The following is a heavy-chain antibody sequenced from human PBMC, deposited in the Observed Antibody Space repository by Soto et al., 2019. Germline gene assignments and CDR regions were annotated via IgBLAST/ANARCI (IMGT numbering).Heavy chain of an antibody. CDR3: ARDGDYYDSSGYAPALDY. V-gene: IGHV3-21*01. CDR2: ISSSSSYI. Sequence: GGSLRLSCAASGFTFSSYSMNWVRQAPGKGLEWVSSISSSSSYIYYADSVKGRFTISRDNAKNSLYLQMNSLRAEDTAVYYCARDGDYYDSSGYAPALDYWGQGXLVTVSS. J-gene: IGHJ4*02. CDR1: GFTFSSYS. D-gene: IGHD3-22*01.